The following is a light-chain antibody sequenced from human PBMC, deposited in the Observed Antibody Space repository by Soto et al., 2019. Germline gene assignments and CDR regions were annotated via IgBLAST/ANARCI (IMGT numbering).Light chain of an antibody. Sequence: QSALTQPASMSGSPGQSITISCTGTSSDIGRYNFVSWYQHHPGKAPKLIIYEATKRPSGVSYRFSGSKSGNTASLTISGLQAEDEADYYCTSYTITSPYVFGTGAKLTV. V-gene: IGLV2-14*01. CDR2: EAT. CDR1: SSDIGRYNF. J-gene: IGLJ1*01. CDR3: TSYTITSPYV.